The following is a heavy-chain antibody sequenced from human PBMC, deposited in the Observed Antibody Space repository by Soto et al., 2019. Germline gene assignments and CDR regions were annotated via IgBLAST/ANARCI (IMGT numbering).Heavy chain of an antibody. J-gene: IGHJ6*03. V-gene: IGHV3-48*01. Sequence: GGSLRLSCAASGFTFSSYSMNWVRQAPGKGLEWVSYISSSSSTIYYADSVKGRFTISRDNAKNSLYLQMNSLRAEDTAVYYCARDAALPFLEWLLRNYYMDVWGKGTTVTVSS. CDR1: GFTFSSYS. D-gene: IGHD3-3*01. CDR3: ARDAALPFLEWLLRNYYMDV. CDR2: ISSSSSTI.